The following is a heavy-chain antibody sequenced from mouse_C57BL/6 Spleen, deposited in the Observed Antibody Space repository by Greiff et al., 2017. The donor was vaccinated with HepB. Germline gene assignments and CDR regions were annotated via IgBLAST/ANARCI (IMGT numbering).Heavy chain of an antibody. J-gene: IGHJ4*01. Sequence: EVKLMESGGGLVKPGGSLKLSCAASGFTFSSYAMSWVRQTPEKRLEWVATISDGGSYTYYPDNVKGRFTISRDNAKNYLYLQMSHLNAVDTAMYYCARDPLWLRSMDYWVQGTSVTVSS. D-gene: IGHD2-2*01. CDR2: ISDGGSYT. CDR3: ARDPLWLRSMDY. CDR1: GFTFSSYA. V-gene: IGHV5-4*01.